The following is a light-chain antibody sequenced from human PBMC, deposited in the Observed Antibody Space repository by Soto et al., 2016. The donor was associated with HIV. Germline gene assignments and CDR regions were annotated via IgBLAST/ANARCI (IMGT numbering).Light chain of an antibody. CDR3: HVWDNSRDPDWV. J-gene: IGLJ3*02. CDR1: NIGDKI. Sequence: SYELTQPPSVSVAPGKPATITCEQNNIGDKIVHWYQQKAGQAPILVVYDNDHRPSGIPERFSGFNSEHTATLTISGVEAGDEADYYRHVWDNSRDPDWVFGGGTRLTVL. V-gene: IGLV3-21*03. CDR2: DND.